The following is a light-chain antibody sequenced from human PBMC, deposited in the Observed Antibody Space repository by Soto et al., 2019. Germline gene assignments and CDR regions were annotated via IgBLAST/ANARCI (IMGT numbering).Light chain of an antibody. CDR3: QQYNTFST. CDR1: QSVSSW. CDR2: HAS. V-gene: IGKV1-5*01. Sequence: DIQMTQSPSTLSASVGDRVTITCRASQSVSSWLAWYQQKPGKAPKLLIYHASSLQSGVPSRFSGSGSGTEFTLTISSLQPDDFATYYCQQYNTFSTFGQGTKVDI. J-gene: IGKJ1*01.